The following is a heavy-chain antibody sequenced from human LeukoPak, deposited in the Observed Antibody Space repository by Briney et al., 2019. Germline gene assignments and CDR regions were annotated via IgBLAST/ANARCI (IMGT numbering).Heavy chain of an antibody. CDR3: ARDRGSSSRYAFDY. Sequence: SETLSLTCTVSGGSISGYYWNWIRQPPGKGLEWIGRIHYSGSTNYNPSLKSRVTISVDTSKNQFSLKLSSVTAADTAVYYCARDRGSSSRYAFDYWGQGTLVTVSS. D-gene: IGHD6-13*01. J-gene: IGHJ4*02. V-gene: IGHV4-59*01. CDR2: IHYSGST. CDR1: GGSISGYY.